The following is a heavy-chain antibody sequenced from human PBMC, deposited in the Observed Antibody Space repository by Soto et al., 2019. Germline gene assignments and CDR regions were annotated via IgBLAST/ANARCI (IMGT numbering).Heavy chain of an antibody. Sequence: ASVKVSCKASGYTFTSYGISWVRQAPGQGLEWMGWISAYNGNTNYAQKLQGRVTMTTDTSTSTAYMELRSLRSDDTAVYYRARGQSKNDFWSGYFLYYGMDVWGQGTTVTVSS. V-gene: IGHV1-18*04. CDR2: ISAYNGNT. CDR3: ARGQSKNDFWSGYFLYYGMDV. CDR1: GYTFTSYG. J-gene: IGHJ6*02. D-gene: IGHD3-3*01.